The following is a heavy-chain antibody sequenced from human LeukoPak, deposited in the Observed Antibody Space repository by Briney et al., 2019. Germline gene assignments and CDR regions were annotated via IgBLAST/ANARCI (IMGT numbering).Heavy chain of an antibody. CDR1: EFSVSHNY. Sequence: GGSLRLSCAASEFSVSHNYMSWVRQAPGKGLEWVSVISGSGGSTYYADSVKGRFTISRDNSKNTLYLQMNSLRAEDTAVYYCAKGVPPHDYWGQGTLVTVSS. CDR2: ISGSGGST. J-gene: IGHJ4*02. D-gene: IGHD2-2*01. CDR3: AKGVPPHDY. V-gene: IGHV3-23*01.